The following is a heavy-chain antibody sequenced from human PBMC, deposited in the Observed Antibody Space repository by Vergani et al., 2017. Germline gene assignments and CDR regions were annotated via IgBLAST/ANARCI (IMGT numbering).Heavy chain of an antibody. V-gene: IGHV3-7*01. D-gene: IGHD3-9*01. CDR1: GFTFSSYW. Sequence: EVQLVESGGGLVQPGGSLRLSCAASGFTFSSYWMSWVRQAPGKGLEWVANIKQDGSEKYYVDSVKGRFTISRDNAKNSLYLQMNSLRAEDTAVYYCAREPAYYDILTGYLPSAFDYWGQGTLVTVSS. CDR2: IKQDGSEK. J-gene: IGHJ4*02. CDR3: AREPAYYDILTGYLPSAFDY.